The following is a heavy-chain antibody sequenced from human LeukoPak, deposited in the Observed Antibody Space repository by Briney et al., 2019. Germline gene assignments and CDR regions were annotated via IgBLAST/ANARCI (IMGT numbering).Heavy chain of an antibody. Sequence: GGSLRLSCAASGFTFSSYWMSWVRQAPGKGLEWVANIKQDGSEKYYVDSVKGRFTISRDNAKNSLYLQMNSLRAEDTAVYYCAGKGSGATIPYYFDYWGQGTLVTVSS. CDR3: AGKGSGATIPYYFDY. CDR2: IKQDGSEK. J-gene: IGHJ4*02. CDR1: GFTFSSYW. D-gene: IGHD5-12*01. V-gene: IGHV3-7*01.